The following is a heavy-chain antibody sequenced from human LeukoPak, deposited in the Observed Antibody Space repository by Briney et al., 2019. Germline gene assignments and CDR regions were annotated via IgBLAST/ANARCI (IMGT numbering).Heavy chain of an antibody. Sequence: GGSLRLSCAASGFTFRNYGMHCVRQAPGKGLEWVSYISSGSSTIYYADSVKGRFTISRDNAKNSLYLQVNSLRDEDTAVYYCARGRAGYYYDYWGQGTLVTVSS. CDR2: ISSGSSTI. CDR3: ARGRAGYYYDY. D-gene: IGHD6-13*01. J-gene: IGHJ4*02. CDR1: GFTFRNYG. V-gene: IGHV3-48*02.